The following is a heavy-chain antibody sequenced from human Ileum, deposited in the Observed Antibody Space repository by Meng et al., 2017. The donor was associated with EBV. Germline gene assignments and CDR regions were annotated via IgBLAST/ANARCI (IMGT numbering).Heavy chain of an antibody. CDR1: GNTFTRCD. CDR2: MNPNRGNT. D-gene: IGHD6-19*01. Sequence: QVQVVACGAEVKQPWVSVKVSCKASGNTFTRCDINWVRQGTGQGLEWMEWMNPNRGNTGYAQKFQGRVTMTRNISKRTAYMDLSSLRSEDTSVYYCATGVADFEYWGQGTLVTVSS. CDR3: ATGVADFEY. V-gene: IGHV1-8*01. J-gene: IGHJ4*02.